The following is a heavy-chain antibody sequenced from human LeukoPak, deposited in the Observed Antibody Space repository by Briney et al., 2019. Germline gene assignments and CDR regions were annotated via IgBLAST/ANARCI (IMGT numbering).Heavy chain of an antibody. J-gene: IGHJ3*02. CDR1: GFTFSTYT. D-gene: IGHD4-17*01. V-gene: IGHV3-74*01. CDR3: ARDMTTDAFDM. Sequence: QSGGSLRLSCAASGFTFSTYTMSWVRQAPGKGLVWVSRITNDGRSTSYADSVKGRFTISRDNAKNTLSLRMNSLRAEDTAVYFCARDMTTDAFDMWGQGTLVTVSS. CDR2: ITNDGRST.